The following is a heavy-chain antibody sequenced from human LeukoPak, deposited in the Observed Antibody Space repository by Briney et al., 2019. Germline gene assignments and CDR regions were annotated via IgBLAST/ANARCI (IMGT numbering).Heavy chain of an antibody. V-gene: IGHV4-34*01. Sequence: SETLSLTCAVYGGSFSGYYWSWIRQPPGKGLEWIGSIYYSGSTYYNPSLKRRVTISVDTSKNQFSLKLSSVTAADTAVYYCARLLAGYCSSTSCYEGRSYWGQGTLVTVSS. J-gene: IGHJ4*02. D-gene: IGHD2-2*01. CDR3: ARLLAGYCSSTSCYEGRSY. CDR2: IYYSGST. CDR1: GGSFSGYY.